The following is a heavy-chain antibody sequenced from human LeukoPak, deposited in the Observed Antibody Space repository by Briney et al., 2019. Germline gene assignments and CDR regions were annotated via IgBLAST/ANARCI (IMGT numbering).Heavy chain of an antibody. CDR1: GYMFTTYW. V-gene: IGHV5-51*01. D-gene: IGHD6-13*01. CDR3: ARQGAAGKYYYYYMDV. CDR2: IYPDDSNT. Sequence: GDSLKISCKASGYMFTTYWIGWVRQMPGQGLEWMGIIYPDDSNTIYGPSFQGQVTISADKSINTAYLEWSSLKASDTAIYYCARQGAAGKYYYYYMDVWGKGTTVTVSS. J-gene: IGHJ6*03.